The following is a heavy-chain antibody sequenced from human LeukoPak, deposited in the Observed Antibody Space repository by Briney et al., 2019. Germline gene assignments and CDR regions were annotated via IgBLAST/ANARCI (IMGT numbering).Heavy chain of an antibody. CDR1: GFTFSSYA. D-gene: IGHD5-18*01. J-gene: IGHJ6*02. Sequence: GGSLRLSCAASGFTFSSYAMHWVRQAPGKGLEWVAVISYDGSNKYYADSVKGRFTISRDNSKNTLYLQMNSLRAEDTAVYYCARGGHSYGSSNYYYYGMDVWGQGTTVTVSS. V-gene: IGHV3-30-3*01. CDR2: ISYDGSNK. CDR3: ARGGHSYGSSNYYYYGMDV.